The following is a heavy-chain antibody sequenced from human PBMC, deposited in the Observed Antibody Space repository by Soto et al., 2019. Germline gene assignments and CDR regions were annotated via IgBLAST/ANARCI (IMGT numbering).Heavy chain of an antibody. CDR3: AKDPNLAVAGNGYYGMDV. J-gene: IGHJ6*02. V-gene: IGHV3-30*18. CDR2: ISYDGGNK. Sequence: QVQLVESGGGVVQPGRSLRLSCAASGLTFSSYGMHWVRQAPGKGLEWVAVISYDGGNKYSADSVKGRFTISRDNSKNTLYLKRNSLRDEDTAVYYCAKDPNLAVAGNGYYGMDVWGQGTTVTASS. D-gene: IGHD6-19*01. CDR1: GLTFSSYG.